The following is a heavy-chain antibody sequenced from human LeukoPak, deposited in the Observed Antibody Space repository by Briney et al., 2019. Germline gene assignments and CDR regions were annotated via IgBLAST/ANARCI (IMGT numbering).Heavy chain of an antibody. V-gene: IGHV3-48*03. J-gene: IGHJ4*02. CDR1: GFTFSSYE. CDR2: TSSSGSTI. CDR3: ARVGWGKYQLPNYFDY. Sequence: PGGSLRLSCAASGFTFSSYEMNWVRQAPGKGLEWVSYTSSSGSTIYYADSVKGRFTISRDNAKDSLYLQMNSLRAEDTAVYYCARVGWGKYQLPNYFDYWGQGTLVTVSS. D-gene: IGHD2-2*01.